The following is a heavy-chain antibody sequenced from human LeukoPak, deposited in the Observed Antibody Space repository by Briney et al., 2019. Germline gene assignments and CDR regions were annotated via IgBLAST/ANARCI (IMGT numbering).Heavy chain of an antibody. CDR3: ARDRSEGGSGWENRFDP. CDR1: GYTFPGYY. J-gene: IGHJ5*02. V-gene: IGHV1-2*06. D-gene: IGHD6-19*01. Sequence: ASVKVSCKASGYTFPGYYMHWVRQAPGQGLEWMGRINPNSGGTNYAQKFQGRVTTTRDTSISTAYMELSRLRSDDTAVYYCARDRSEGGSGWENRFDPWGQGTLVTVSS. CDR2: INPNSGGT.